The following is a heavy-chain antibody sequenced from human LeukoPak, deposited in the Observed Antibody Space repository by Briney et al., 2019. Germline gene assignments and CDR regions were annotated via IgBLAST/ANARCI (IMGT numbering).Heavy chain of an antibody. CDR1: GASISSSSYY. CDR3: AKDQGLPPVGPNDILTGYSPDY. Sequence: ETLSLTCTVSGASISSSSYYWGWIRQPPGKGLEWVSAISGSGGSTYYADSAKGRFTISRDNSKNTLYLQMNSLRAEDTAVYYCAKDQGLPPVGPNDILTGYSPDYWGQGTLVTVSS. V-gene: IGHV3-23*01. J-gene: IGHJ4*02. CDR2: ISGSGGST. D-gene: IGHD3-9*01.